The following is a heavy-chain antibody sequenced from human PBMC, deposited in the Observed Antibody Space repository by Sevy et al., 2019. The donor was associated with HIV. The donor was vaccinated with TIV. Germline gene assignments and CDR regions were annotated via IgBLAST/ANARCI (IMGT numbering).Heavy chain of an antibody. CDR2: TFIAGRT. J-gene: IGHJ6*03. D-gene: IGHD6-19*01. V-gene: IGHV3-66*02. Sequence: GGSLRLSCAASGFTINTNYMTWVRQSPGKGLEWVSLTFIAGRTYYADSVKGRFAISSDNSRNTVFLQMNSLRLDDTGVYYCARETKAVAFSWYYYYMDVWGKGTTVTVSS. CDR1: GFTINTNY. CDR3: ARETKAVAFSWYYYYMDV.